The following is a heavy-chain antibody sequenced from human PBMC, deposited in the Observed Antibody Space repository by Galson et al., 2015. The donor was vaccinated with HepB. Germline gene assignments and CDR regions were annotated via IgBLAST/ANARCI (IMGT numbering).Heavy chain of an antibody. V-gene: IGHV3-30*18. CDR1: GFTFSSYG. Sequence: SLRLSCAASGFTFSSYGMHWVRQAPGKGLEWVAVISYDGSNKYYADSVKGRFTISRDNSKNTLYLQMNSLRAEDTAVYYCAKDPGEYQLLYDWFDPWGQGTLVTVSS. D-gene: IGHD2-2*02. CDR3: AKDPGEYQLLYDWFDP. J-gene: IGHJ5*02. CDR2: ISYDGSNK.